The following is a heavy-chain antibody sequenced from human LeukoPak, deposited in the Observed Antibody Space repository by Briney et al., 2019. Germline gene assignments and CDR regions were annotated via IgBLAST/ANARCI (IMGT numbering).Heavy chain of an antibody. D-gene: IGHD3-3*01. J-gene: IGHJ4*02. CDR3: ARDPPWGDFWSGYPDY. V-gene: IGHV3-74*01. CDR1: GFTFSSHW. CDR2: INSDGSST. Sequence: GGSLRLSCAASGFTFSSHWVHWVRQAPGKGLVWVSRINSDGSSTSYADSVKGRFTISRDNAKNTLYLQMNSLRAEDTAVYYCARDPPWGDFWSGYPDYWGQGTLVTVSS.